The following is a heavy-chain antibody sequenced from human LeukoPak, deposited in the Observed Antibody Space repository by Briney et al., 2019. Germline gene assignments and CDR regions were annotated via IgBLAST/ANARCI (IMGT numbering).Heavy chain of an antibody. CDR3: ARDRRYSYGREIDY. Sequence: PGGSLRLSCAASGFTFSDYYMSWIRQAPGKGLGWVSYISSSGSTIYYADSVKGRFTISRDNAKNSLYLQMNSLRAEDTAVYYCARDRRYSYGREIDYWGQGTLVTVSS. J-gene: IGHJ4*02. CDR1: GFTFSDYY. V-gene: IGHV3-11*01. D-gene: IGHD5-18*01. CDR2: ISSSGSTI.